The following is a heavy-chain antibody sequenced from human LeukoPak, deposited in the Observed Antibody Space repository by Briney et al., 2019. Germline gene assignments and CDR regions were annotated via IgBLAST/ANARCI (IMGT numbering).Heavy chain of an antibody. D-gene: IGHD6-19*01. CDR2: INPNSGGT. Sequence: ASVKVSCKASGYTFTSYGISWVRQAPGQGLEWMGRINPNSGGTNYAQKFQGRVTMTRDTSISTAYMELSRLRSDDTAVYYCARDRAYSSGRNFDYWGQGTLVTVSS. CDR1: GYTFTSYG. J-gene: IGHJ4*02. CDR3: ARDRAYSSGRNFDY. V-gene: IGHV1-2*06.